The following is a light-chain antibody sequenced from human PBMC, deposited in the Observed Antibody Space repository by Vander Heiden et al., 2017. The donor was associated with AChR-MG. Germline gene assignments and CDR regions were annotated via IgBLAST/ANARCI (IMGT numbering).Light chain of an antibody. J-gene: IGLJ3*02. CDR2: KDS. CDR1: VLAKKY. Sequence: SYELTQPSSVSVSPGQTARITCSGDVLAKKYARWFQQKPGQGPVLVIYKDSERPSGIPERLSGSSSGTTVTLTISGAQVEDEADYYCYSAADNNGVFGGGTKLTVL. V-gene: IGLV3-27*01. CDR3: YSAADNNGV.